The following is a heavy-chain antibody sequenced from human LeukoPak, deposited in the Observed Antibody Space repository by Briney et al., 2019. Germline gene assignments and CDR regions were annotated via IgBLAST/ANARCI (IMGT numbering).Heavy chain of an antibody. D-gene: IGHD6-13*01. CDR2: IRGKTDGETT. V-gene: IGHV3-15*01. CDR1: GFTFNNAW. J-gene: IGHJ4*02. Sequence: GGSVRLSCAASGFTFNNAWMTWVRQAPGKGLEWVGRIRGKTDGETTDYAAPVQGRFTISRDDSKDTLYLQMNSLKTEDTAVYYCILAAAGPAYWGQGTLVTVSS. CDR3: ILAAAGPAY.